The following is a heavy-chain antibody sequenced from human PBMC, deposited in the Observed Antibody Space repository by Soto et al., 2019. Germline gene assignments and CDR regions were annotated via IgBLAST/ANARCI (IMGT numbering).Heavy chain of an antibody. J-gene: IGHJ4*02. CDR3: ARGWGKYFGVNDF. CDR1: GYTLTELS. V-gene: IGHV1-24*01. CDR2: FDPEDGET. D-gene: IGHD2-8*01. Sequence: ASVKVSCKVSGYTLTELSMHWVRQAPGKGLEWMGGFDPEDGETIYAQKFQDRITLTADPSTTTSYMELRSLTSDDTAVYYCARGWGKYFGVNDFWGQGTLVTVSS.